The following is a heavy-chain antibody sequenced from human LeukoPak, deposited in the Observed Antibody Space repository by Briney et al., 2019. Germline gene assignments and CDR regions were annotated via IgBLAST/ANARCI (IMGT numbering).Heavy chain of an antibody. Sequence: GGSLRLSCAASGFTVSSNYMSWVRQAPGKGLEWVSVIYSGGSTYYADSVKGRFTISRDNSKNTLYLQMNSLRAEDTAVYYCARNGRDQWLASDYWGQGTLITVSS. CDR2: IYSGGST. V-gene: IGHV3-53*01. CDR1: GFTVSSNY. D-gene: IGHD6-19*01. J-gene: IGHJ4*02. CDR3: ARNGRDQWLASDY.